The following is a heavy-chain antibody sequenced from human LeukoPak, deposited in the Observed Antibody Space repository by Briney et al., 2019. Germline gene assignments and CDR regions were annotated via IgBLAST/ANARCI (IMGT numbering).Heavy chain of an antibody. CDR1: GYTLSGLS. D-gene: IGHD3-22*01. Sequence: ASVTVSCKVSGYTLSGLSIYWVRQATGQGLEWMGWMNPNSGNTGYAQKFQGRVTITRNTSISTAYMELSSLRSEDTAVYYCARSQWAYYYDSSGYGRFDPWGQGTLVTVSS. CDR2: MNPNSGNT. CDR3: ARSQWAYYYDSSGYGRFDP. J-gene: IGHJ5*02. V-gene: IGHV1-8*03.